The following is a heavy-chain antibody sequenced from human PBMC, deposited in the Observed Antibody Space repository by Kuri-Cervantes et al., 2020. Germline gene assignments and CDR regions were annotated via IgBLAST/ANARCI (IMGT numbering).Heavy chain of an antibody. Sequence: GESLKISCAASGFTFSSYAMSWVRQAPGKGLEWVSAISGSGGSTYYADSVKGRFTISRDNSKNTLYLQMNNLRAEDTAVYYCARSRLMYGDYRGIFDYWGQGTLVTVSS. V-gene: IGHV3-23*01. CDR2: ISGSGGST. CDR3: ARSRLMYGDYRGIFDY. D-gene: IGHD4-17*01. CDR1: GFTFSSYA. J-gene: IGHJ4*02.